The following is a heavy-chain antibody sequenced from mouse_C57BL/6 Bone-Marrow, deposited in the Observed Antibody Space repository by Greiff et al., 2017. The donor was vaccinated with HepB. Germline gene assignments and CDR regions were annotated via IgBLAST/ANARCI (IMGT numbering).Heavy chain of an antibody. Sequence: QVQLQQSGPELVKPGASVKISCKASGYAFSSSWMNWVKQRPGKGLEWIGRIYPGDGDTNYNGKFKGKATLTADKSSSTAYMQLSSLTSEDSAVYFWARTGKVYYGSSYPDYWGQGTTLTVSS. CDR3: ARTGKVYYGSSYPDY. D-gene: IGHD1-1*01. V-gene: IGHV1-82*01. CDR2: IYPGDGDT. CDR1: GYAFSSSW. J-gene: IGHJ2*01.